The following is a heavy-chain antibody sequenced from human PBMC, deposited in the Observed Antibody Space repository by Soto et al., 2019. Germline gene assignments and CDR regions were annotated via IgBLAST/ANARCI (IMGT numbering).Heavy chain of an antibody. CDR3: ARGIGYCSGGSCL. Sequence: QVHLVESGGGLVKPGGSLRLSCSASGFTFSDYYISWIRQAPGKGLEWLSYISSSGSTIYYADSVQGRFIISRDNAKSSLYLQRNSLRAEDTAVYYCARGIGYCSGGSCLWGQGTLVTVSS. CDR2: ISSSGSTI. D-gene: IGHD2-15*01. J-gene: IGHJ4*02. CDR1: GFTFSDYY. V-gene: IGHV3-11*01.